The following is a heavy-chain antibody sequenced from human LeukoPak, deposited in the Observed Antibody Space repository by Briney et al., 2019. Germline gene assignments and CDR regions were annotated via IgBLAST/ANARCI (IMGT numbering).Heavy chain of an antibody. CDR1: GFTFSSYG. V-gene: IGHV3-30*03. CDR3: ARGSFSSLPGPHHGMDV. J-gene: IGHJ6*02. D-gene: IGHD6-13*01. Sequence: GGSLRLSCAASGFTFSSYGMHWVRQAPGKGLEWVAVISYDGSNKYYADSVKGRFTISRDNSKNTVYLQMNSLRAEDTAVYYCARGSFSSLPGPHHGMDVWGQGTTATVSS. CDR2: ISYDGSNK.